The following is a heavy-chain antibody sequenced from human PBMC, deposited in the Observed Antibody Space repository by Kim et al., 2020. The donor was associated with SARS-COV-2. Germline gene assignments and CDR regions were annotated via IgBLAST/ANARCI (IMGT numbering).Heavy chain of an antibody. J-gene: IGHJ4*02. D-gene: IGHD6-19*01. CDR2: IYYSGST. CDR1: GGSISSYY. CDR3: ARDQWLDSHFDY. Sequence: SETLSLTCTVSGGSISSYYWSWIRQPPGKGLEWIGYIYYSGSTNYNPSLKSRVTISVDTSKNQFSLKLSSVTAADTAVYYCARDQWLDSHFDYWGQGTLVTVSS. V-gene: IGHV4-59*01.